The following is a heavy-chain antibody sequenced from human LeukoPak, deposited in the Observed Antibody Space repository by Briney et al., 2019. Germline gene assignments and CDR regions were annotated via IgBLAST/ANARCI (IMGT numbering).Heavy chain of an antibody. CDR3: ARDLRPYNSSPIYGMDV. J-gene: IGHJ6*02. CDR1: GFTFSSYS. CDR2: ISSSSSTI. Sequence: PGGSLRLSCAASGFTFSSYSMNWVRQAPGKGLEWVSYISSSSSTIYYADSVKGRFTISRDNAKNSLYLQMNSLRAEDTAVYYCARDLRPYNSSPIYGMDVWGQGTTVTVSS. D-gene: IGHD6-13*01. V-gene: IGHV3-48*01.